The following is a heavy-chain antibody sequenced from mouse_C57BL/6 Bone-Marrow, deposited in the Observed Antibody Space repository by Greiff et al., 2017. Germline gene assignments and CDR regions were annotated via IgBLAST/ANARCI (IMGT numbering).Heavy chain of an antibody. CDR2: IDPSSGGT. Sequence: QVQLKQPGAELVKPGASVKLSCKASGYTFTSYWMHWVKQRPGRGLEWIGRIDPSSGGTKYNEKFKGKATLTVDKPASTAYMQLSSLTSEDSAVYYCAIGFYREFAYWGQGTLVTVSA. D-gene: IGHD2-12*01. CDR3: AIGFYREFAY. J-gene: IGHJ3*01. V-gene: IGHV1-72*01. CDR1: GYTFTSYW.